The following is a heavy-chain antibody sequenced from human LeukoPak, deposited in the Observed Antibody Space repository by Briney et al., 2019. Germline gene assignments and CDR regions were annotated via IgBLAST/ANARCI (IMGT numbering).Heavy chain of an antibody. CDR1: GGTFSRYA. Sequence: SVKVSCKASGGTFSRYAISWVRQAPGQGLEWMGGIIPIFGTANYAQKFQGRVTITADESTSTAYMELSSLRSEDTAVYYCARGIWNWIAARAVLVSNWFDPWGQGTLVTVSS. D-gene: IGHD6-6*01. CDR2: IIPIFGTA. CDR3: ARGIWNWIAARAVLVSNWFDP. V-gene: IGHV1-69*13. J-gene: IGHJ5*02.